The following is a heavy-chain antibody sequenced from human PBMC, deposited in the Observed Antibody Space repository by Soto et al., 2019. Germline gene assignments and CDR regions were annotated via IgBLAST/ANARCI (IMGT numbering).Heavy chain of an antibody. CDR2: IIPIFGTA. D-gene: IGHD6-13*01. Sequence: SVKVSCKASGGTFSSYAISWVRQAPGQGLEWMGGIIPIFGTANYAQKFQGRVTITADESTSTAYMELSSLRSEDTAVYYCARDPPFKDSSSHDYYYYYGMDVWGQGTTVTVSS. CDR1: GGTFSSYA. CDR3: ARDPPFKDSSSHDYYYYYGMDV. J-gene: IGHJ6*02. V-gene: IGHV1-69*13.